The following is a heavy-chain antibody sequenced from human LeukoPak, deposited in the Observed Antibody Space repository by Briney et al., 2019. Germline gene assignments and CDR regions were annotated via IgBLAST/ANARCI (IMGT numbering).Heavy chain of an antibody. Sequence: PSETLSLTCAVSGGSFSGYYWSWIRQPPGKGLEWIGEINHSGSTNYNPSLKSRVTISVDTSKNQFSLKLSSVTAADTAVYYCARGRRWLQNWGQGTLVTVSS. CDR3: ARGRRWLQN. D-gene: IGHD5-24*01. V-gene: IGHV4-34*01. J-gene: IGHJ4*02. CDR1: GGSFSGYY. CDR2: INHSGST.